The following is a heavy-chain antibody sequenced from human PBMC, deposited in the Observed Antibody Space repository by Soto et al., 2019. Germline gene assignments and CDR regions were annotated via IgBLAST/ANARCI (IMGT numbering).Heavy chain of an antibody. V-gene: IGHV4-30-4*01. CDR1: GGSISSGDYS. Sequence: SETLSLTCTVSGGSISSGDYSWSWVRQSPGKGLEWIGHIYNSGITYYNPSLKSRVVISIETSRNQFSLRLNSLTAADRAVFFCARGVTVFGLVSRFWSDPWGRGTVVTV. CDR3: ARGVTVFGLVSRFWSDP. CDR2: IYNSGIT. J-gene: IGHJ5*02. D-gene: IGHD3-3*01.